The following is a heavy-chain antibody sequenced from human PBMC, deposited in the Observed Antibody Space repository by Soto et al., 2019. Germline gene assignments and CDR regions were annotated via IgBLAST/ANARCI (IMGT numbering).Heavy chain of an antibody. CDR3: ARDQSPSNYRDYYYYYGMDV. J-gene: IGHJ6*02. CDR1: GYTFTSYA. Sequence: QVQLVQSGAEVKKPGASVKVSCKASGYTFTSYAMHWVRQAPGQRLEWMGWINAGNGNTKYSQKFQGRVTITRDTSASTAYMELSSLRSEDTAVYYCARDQSPSNYRDYYYYYGMDVWGQGTTVTVSS. CDR2: INAGNGNT. V-gene: IGHV1-3*01. D-gene: IGHD1-7*01.